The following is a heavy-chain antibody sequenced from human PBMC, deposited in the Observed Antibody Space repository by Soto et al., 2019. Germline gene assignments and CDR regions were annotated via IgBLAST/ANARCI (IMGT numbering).Heavy chain of an antibody. CDR3: ARLDYSSSVFED. CDR2: MYYGGSS. V-gene: IGHV4-39*01. CDR1: GGSISSRSYY. Sequence: SETLSLTCTVSGGSISSRSYYWGWIRQAPGKGLEWIGYMYYGGSSYYNPSLKSRVTISVDTSKNQFSLKLSSVTAADTAVYYCARLDYSSSVFEDWGQGTLVTVSS. J-gene: IGHJ4*02. D-gene: IGHD6-19*01.